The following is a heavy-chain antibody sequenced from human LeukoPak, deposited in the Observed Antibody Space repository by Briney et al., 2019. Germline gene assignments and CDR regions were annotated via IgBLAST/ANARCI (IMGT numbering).Heavy chain of an antibody. V-gene: IGHV3-23*01. Sequence: GGSLRLSCAASGFTFSSYAMSWVRQAPGKGLEWVSAISGSGGSTYYADSVKGRFTISRDNSKNTLYLQMNSLRAEDTAVYYCARGSGSGWYWDYWGQGTLVTVSS. J-gene: IGHJ4*02. CDR3: ARGSGSGWYWDY. D-gene: IGHD6-19*01. CDR2: ISGSGGST. CDR1: GFTFSSYA.